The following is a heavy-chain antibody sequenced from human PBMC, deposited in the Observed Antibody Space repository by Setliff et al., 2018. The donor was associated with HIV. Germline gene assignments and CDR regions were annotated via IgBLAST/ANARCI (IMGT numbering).Heavy chain of an antibody. CDR2: INPSDSDV. J-gene: IGHJ3*02. CDR1: GYRFTNNW. Sequence: PGESLKISCQGSGYRFTNNWINWVRQMPGKGLEWMGRINPSDSDVHYSPAFQRHATISADKSISGAYLQWSSLKASDSATYYCARGQGFVWGSSLDAFDIWGQGTMVT. V-gene: IGHV5-10-1*01. D-gene: IGHD3-16*01. CDR3: ARGQGFVWGSSLDAFDI.